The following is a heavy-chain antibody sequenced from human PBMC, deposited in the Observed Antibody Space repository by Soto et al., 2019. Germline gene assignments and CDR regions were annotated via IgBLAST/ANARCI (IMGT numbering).Heavy chain of an antibody. Sequence: QVPLKESGPGLVKPSQTLSLTCTVSGGSMNSGAYYWSWLRQHPGKGLEWIGYISYSGSTFYNPSFRRRVTVSVDTSTNPLSLRLTSVTAAATAAYYCARDRPIRDSGSTWLDPWGQGTLVTVSS. J-gene: IGHJ5*02. V-gene: IGHV4-31*03. CDR1: GGSMNSGAYY. CDR2: ISYSGST. D-gene: IGHD3-10*01. CDR3: ARDRPIRDSGSTWLDP.